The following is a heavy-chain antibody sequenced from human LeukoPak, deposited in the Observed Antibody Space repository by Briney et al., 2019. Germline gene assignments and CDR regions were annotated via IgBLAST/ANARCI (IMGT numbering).Heavy chain of an antibody. Sequence: GGSLRLSCAASGFTVSSSYMSWVRQAPGKGLEWVSVIYSGGSTYYADSVKGRFTISRDNSKNTLFLQVNSLRAEDTAVYYCAKDARRTFGLSSGLYRGSYYFDYWGQGTLVTVSS. D-gene: IGHD6-19*01. CDR1: GFTVSSSY. CDR2: IYSGGST. CDR3: AKDARRTFGLSSGLYRGSYYFDY. V-gene: IGHV3-53*05. J-gene: IGHJ4*02.